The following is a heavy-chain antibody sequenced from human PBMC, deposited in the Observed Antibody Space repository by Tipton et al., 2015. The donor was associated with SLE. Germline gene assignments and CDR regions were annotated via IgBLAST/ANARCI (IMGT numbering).Heavy chain of an antibody. CDR2: INPYNDNT. CDR1: GYIFSTYG. Sequence: QSGAEVKKPGASVKVSCRASGYIFSTYGISWVRQAPGQGLEWMGWINPYNDNTDYVELLQGRVTMTTDTSTGTAYMELTSPNSDDTAIYYCARHPVAGYTYYMDVWGTGTTVTVSS. V-gene: IGHV1-18*01. J-gene: IGHJ6*03. CDR3: ARHPVAGYTYYMDV. D-gene: IGHD5-24*01.